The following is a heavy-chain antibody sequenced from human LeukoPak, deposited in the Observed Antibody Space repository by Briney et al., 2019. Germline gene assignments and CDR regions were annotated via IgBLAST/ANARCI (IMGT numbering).Heavy chain of an antibody. D-gene: IGHD6-13*01. CDR1: GGSMSNYY. CDR3: AREGSRGYSSSWYDAFDI. V-gene: IGHV4-59*12. J-gene: IGHJ3*02. Sequence: SETLSLTCSVSGGSMSNYYWTWIRQPPGKGLEWLGYIYYSGSTNYNPSLKSRVTISVDTSKNQFSLKLSSVTAADTAVYYCAREGSRGYSSSWYDAFDIWGQGTMVTVSS. CDR2: IYYSGST.